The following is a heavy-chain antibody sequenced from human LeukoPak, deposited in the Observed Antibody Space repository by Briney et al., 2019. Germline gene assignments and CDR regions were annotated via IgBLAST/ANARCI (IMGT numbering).Heavy chain of an antibody. CDR1: GGSISSYY. V-gene: IGHV4-59*01. J-gene: IGHJ4*02. D-gene: IGHD3-22*01. Sequence: SETLSLTCTVSGGSISSYYWSWIRQPPGKGLEWIGYIYYSGSTNYNPSLESRVTISVDTSKNQFSLKLSSVTAADTAVYYCARNSYDSSGYYMFDYWGQGTLVTVSS. CDR2: IYYSGST. CDR3: ARNSYDSSGYYMFDY.